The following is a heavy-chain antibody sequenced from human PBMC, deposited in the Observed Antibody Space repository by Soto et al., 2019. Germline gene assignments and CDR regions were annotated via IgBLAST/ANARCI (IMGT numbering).Heavy chain of an antibody. CDR2: ISSSSSYI. Sequence: PGGSLRLSCAASGFTFSSYSMNWVRQAPGKGLEWVSSISSSSSYIYYADSVKGRFTISRDNAKNSLYLQMNSLRAEDTAVYYCASDWFMTTGNQNFEYWGQGTLVTVCS. D-gene: IGHD4-17*01. CDR1: GFTFSSYS. V-gene: IGHV3-21*01. J-gene: IGHJ4*02. CDR3: ASDWFMTTGNQNFEY.